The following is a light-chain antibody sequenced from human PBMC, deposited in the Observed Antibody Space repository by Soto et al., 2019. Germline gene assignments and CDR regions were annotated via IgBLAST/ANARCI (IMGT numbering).Light chain of an antibody. CDR2: EDS. CDR1: SSDIGSYNL. Sequence: QSALTQPASVSGSPGQSLTISCIGTSSDIGSYNLVSWYQQHPGTAPKLLISEDSKRPSGVPNRFSGSKSGNTASLTIAGLPAEDEAVYYCSAYAGGSTYVLFGGGTKLTVL. J-gene: IGLJ2*01. CDR3: SAYAGGSTYVL. V-gene: IGLV2-23*01.